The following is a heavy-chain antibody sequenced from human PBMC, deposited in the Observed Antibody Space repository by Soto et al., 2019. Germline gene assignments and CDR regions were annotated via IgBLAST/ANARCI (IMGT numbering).Heavy chain of an antibody. CDR1: GGSISSYY. CDR3: ARLRPDYGDYAQYYYYGMDV. Sequence: SETLSLTCTVSGGSISSYYWSWIRQPPGKGLEWIGYIYYSGSTNYNPSLKSRVTISVDTSKNQFSLKLSSVTAADTAVYYCARLRPDYGDYAQYYYYGMDVWGQGTTVTV. CDR2: IYYSGST. V-gene: IGHV4-59*01. J-gene: IGHJ6*02. D-gene: IGHD4-17*01.